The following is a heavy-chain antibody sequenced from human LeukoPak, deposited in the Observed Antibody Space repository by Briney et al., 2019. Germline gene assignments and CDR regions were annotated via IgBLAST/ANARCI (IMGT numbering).Heavy chain of an antibody. CDR1: GFTFSDHF. V-gene: IGHV3-72*01. CDR2: TRNNVDNYAT. Sequence: PGGSLRLSCAVSGFTFSDHFMVWVRQAPGKGLEWVGRTRNNVDNYATEYAASLKGRFTISRDDSKNSLYLQMSSLKTEDTAVYYCAVMLRGLPIWGQGTTVTVSS. D-gene: IGHD3-10*01. J-gene: IGHJ6*02. CDR3: AVMLRGLPI.